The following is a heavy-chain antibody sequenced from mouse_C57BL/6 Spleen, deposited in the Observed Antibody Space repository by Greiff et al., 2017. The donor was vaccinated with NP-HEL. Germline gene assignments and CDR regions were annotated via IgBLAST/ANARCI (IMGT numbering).Heavy chain of an antibody. J-gene: IGHJ4*01. CDR3: AKGGTAFYAMDY. CDR2: IYPGDGDT. Sequence: QVQLKQSGPELVKPGASVKISCKASGYAFSSSWMNWVKQRPGKGLEWIGRIYPGDGDTNYNGKFKGKATLTADKSSSTAYMQRSSLTSEDSAVYFCAKGGTAFYAMDYWGQGTSVTVSS. V-gene: IGHV1-82*01. CDR1: GYAFSSSW. D-gene: IGHD1-2*01.